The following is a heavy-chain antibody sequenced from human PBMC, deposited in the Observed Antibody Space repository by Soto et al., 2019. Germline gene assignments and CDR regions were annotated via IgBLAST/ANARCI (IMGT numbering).Heavy chain of an antibody. CDR3: ATRSGSYYNDYYYGMDV. CDR2: ISYDGSNK. J-gene: IGHJ6*02. D-gene: IGHD3-10*01. CDR1: GFTFSSYA. V-gene: IGHV3-30-3*01. Sequence: QVQLVESGGGVVQPGRSLRLSCAASGFTFSSYAMHWVRQAPGKGLELVAVISYDGSNKYYADSVKGRCTISRDNYKNTLYLKMNSLRDEDTAVYHCATRSGSYYNDYYYGMDVWGQGTTVTVSS.